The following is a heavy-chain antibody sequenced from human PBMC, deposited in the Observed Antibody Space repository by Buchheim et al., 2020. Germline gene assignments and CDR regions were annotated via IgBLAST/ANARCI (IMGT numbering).Heavy chain of an antibody. CDR1: GFTFSSYG. CDR2: ISYDGSNK. Sequence: QVQLVESGGGVVQPGRSLRLSCAASGFTFSSYGMHWVRQAPGKGLEWVAVISYDGSNKYYADSVKGRFTISRDNSTNTLYLQMNSLRAEDTAVYYCAKVMDPRYYYYYGMDVWGQGTT. J-gene: IGHJ6*02. D-gene: IGHD3-10*01. CDR3: AKVMDPRYYYYYGMDV. V-gene: IGHV3-30*18.